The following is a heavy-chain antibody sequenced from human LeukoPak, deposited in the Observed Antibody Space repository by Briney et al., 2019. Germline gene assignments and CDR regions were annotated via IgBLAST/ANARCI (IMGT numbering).Heavy chain of an antibody. CDR2: ISAYNGNT. D-gene: IGHD2-15*01. V-gene: IGHV1-18*01. Sequence: ASVKVSCKASGYTFTSYGISWVRQAPGQGLEWRGWISAYNGNTNYAQKPQGRVTMTTDTSTSTAYMELRSLRSDDTAVYYCARDWYCSGGSCYSLIYNYYYGMDVWGQGTTVTVSS. J-gene: IGHJ6*02. CDR3: ARDWYCSGGSCYSLIYNYYYGMDV. CDR1: GYTFTSYG.